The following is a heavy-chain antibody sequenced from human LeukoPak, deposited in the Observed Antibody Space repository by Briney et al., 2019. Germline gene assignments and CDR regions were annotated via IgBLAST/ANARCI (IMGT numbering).Heavy chain of an antibody. CDR2: MNPNSGYT. CDR3: ARVAGSIDY. D-gene: IGHD6-19*01. Sequence: ASVKVSCKASGYTFTTYDINWVRQATRQGVEWMGWMNPNSGYTGYAQKFQGRVTITRDTSISTAYMELSSLRSEDTAVYYCARVAGSIDYWGQGTLVTVSS. CDR1: GYTFTTYD. J-gene: IGHJ4*02. V-gene: IGHV1-8*03.